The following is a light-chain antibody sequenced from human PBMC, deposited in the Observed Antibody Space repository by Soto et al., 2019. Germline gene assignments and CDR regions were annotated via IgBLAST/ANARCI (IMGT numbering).Light chain of an antibody. V-gene: IGKV3-20*01. J-gene: IGKJ2*01. CDR3: QQYGTSPLYT. CDR1: QRVSTRY. Sequence: EIVLTQSPGTLSLSPGARATLSCTASQRVSTRYFAWYQQTPGQAPRLLIYGASTRATDIPDRFSGSGSGTDFTLTISRLEPEDFAVYYCQQYGTSPLYTFGQGTKLEI. CDR2: GAS.